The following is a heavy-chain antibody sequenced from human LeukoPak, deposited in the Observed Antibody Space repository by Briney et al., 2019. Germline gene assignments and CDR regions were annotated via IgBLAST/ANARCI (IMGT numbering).Heavy chain of an antibody. Sequence: PSQTLSLTCTVSGGSISSGNYFWSWIRQPAGKGLEWIGRIYTSGSTNYNPSLKSRITISRDTSRSQFSLQLSSVTAADTAVYYCAREVTVAGTGTGIDYWGQGTLVTVSS. V-gene: IGHV4-61*02. CDR1: GGSISSGNYF. D-gene: IGHD6-19*01. J-gene: IGHJ4*02. CDR3: AREVTVAGTGTGIDY. CDR2: IYTSGST.